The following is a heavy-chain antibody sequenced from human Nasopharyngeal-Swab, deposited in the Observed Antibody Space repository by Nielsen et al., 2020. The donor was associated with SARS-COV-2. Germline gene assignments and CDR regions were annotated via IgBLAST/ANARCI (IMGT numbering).Heavy chain of an antibody. V-gene: IGHV3-7*01. D-gene: IGHD2-15*01. CDR3: ARDTYCSGGSCYGYGMAV. Sequence: WIRQLPGKGLEWVANIKEDGSEKNYVDSVKGRFTISRDNAKNSLYLQMNSLRADDTAVYYCARDTYCSGGSCYGYGMAVWGQGTTVTVSS. CDR2: IKEDGSEK. J-gene: IGHJ6*02.